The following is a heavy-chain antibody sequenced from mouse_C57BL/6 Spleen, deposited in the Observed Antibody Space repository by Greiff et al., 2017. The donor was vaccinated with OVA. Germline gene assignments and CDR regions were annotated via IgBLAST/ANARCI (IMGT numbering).Heavy chain of an antibody. V-gene: IGHV1-54*01. Sequence: QVQLQQSGAELVRPGTSVKVSCKASGYAFTNYLIEWVKQRPGQGLEWIGVINPGSGGTNYNETFKGKATLTADKSSSTAYMQLSSLTSEDSAVYFCARRGGLLDYFDYWGQGTTLTVSS. CDR3: ARRGGLLDYFDY. J-gene: IGHJ2*01. D-gene: IGHD2-3*01. CDR2: INPGSGGT. CDR1: GYAFTNYL.